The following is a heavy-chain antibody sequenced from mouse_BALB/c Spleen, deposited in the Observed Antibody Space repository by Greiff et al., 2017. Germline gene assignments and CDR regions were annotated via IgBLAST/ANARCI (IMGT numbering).Heavy chain of an antibody. V-gene: IGHV5-9-4*01. Sequence: EVKLVESGGGLVKPGGSLKLSCAASGFTFSSYAMSWVRQSPEKRLEWVAEISSGGSYTYYPDTVTGRFTISRDNAKNTLYLEMSSLRSEDTAMYDCARDGVTTARAWCAYWGQGTLVTVSA. D-gene: IGHD1-2*01. J-gene: IGHJ3*01. CDR2: ISSGGSYT. CDR3: ARDGVTTARAWCAY. CDR1: GFTFSSYA.